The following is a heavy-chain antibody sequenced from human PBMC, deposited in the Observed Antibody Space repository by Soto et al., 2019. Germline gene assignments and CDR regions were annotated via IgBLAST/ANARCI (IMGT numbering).Heavy chain of an antibody. CDR1: GGSISSGGYY. V-gene: IGHV4-31*03. CDR2: IYYSGST. Sequence: QVQLQESGPGLVKPSQTLSLTCTVSGGSISSGGYYWSWIRQHPGKGLEWIGYIYYSGSTYYNPSLKSRVTISVDTSTNQYSLKLSSVTAADTAVYYCARQIVATTTGYYYYYGMDVWGQGTTVTVSS. D-gene: IGHD5-12*01. CDR3: ARQIVATTTGYYYYYGMDV. J-gene: IGHJ6*02.